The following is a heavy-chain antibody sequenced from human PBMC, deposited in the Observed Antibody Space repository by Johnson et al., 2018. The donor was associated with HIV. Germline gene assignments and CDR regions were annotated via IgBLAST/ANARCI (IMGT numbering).Heavy chain of an antibody. CDR1: GFTFSSYA. CDR3: TTALRGTVTRDGYILDAFDI. J-gene: IGHJ3*02. V-gene: IGHV3-15*01. Sequence: VQLVESGGGVVQPGRSLRLSCAASGFTFSSYAMHWVRQAPGKGLEWVGRIQSKTDGGTTDYAAPEKGNFTISREDSKNTLYLQMNSLKTEDTAVYYCTTALRGTVTRDGYILDAFDIWGQGTMVTVSS. D-gene: IGHD5-24*01. CDR2: IQSKTDGGTT.